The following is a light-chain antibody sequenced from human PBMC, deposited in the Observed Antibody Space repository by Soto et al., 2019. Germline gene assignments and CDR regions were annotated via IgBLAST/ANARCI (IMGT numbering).Light chain of an antibody. V-gene: IGLV1-40*01. J-gene: IGLJ1*01. CDR3: QSYHSSLSGYV. CDR2: GNS. CDR1: SSNIGAGYD. Sequence: QSVLTQPPSVSGAPGQRVTISCTGSSSNIGAGYDVHWYQQLPGTAPKLLISGNSNRPSGVPDRFSGSKSGTSASLAITGLHADDEADYYCQSYHSSLSGYVFGTGTQLTVL.